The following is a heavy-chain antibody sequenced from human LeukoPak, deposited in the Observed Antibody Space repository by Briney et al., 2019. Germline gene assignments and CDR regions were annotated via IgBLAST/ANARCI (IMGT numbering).Heavy chain of an antibody. Sequence: PSETLSLTCAVYGGSFSGYYWSWTRQPPGKGLEWIGEINHSGSTNYNPSLKSRVTISVDTSKNQFSLKLSSVTAADTAVYYCARGDGDYVEYFQHWGQGTLVTVSS. CDR1: GGSFSGYY. CDR3: ARGDGDYVEYFQH. J-gene: IGHJ1*01. V-gene: IGHV4-34*01. D-gene: IGHD4-17*01. CDR2: INHSGST.